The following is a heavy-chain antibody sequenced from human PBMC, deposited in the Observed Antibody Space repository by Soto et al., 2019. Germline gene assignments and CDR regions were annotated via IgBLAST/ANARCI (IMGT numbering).Heavy chain of an antibody. V-gene: IGHV1-24*01. Sequence: ASVKVSCKVSGYTLTELSMHWVRLAPGKGLDWMGGFDPEDGETIYAQKFQGRVTMTEDTSTDTAYMELSSLRSEDTAVYYCATSPIVVVTANFPTYAFDIWGQGTMVTVSS. CDR2: FDPEDGET. D-gene: IGHD2-21*02. CDR1: GYTLTELS. J-gene: IGHJ3*02. CDR3: ATSPIVVVTANFPTYAFDI.